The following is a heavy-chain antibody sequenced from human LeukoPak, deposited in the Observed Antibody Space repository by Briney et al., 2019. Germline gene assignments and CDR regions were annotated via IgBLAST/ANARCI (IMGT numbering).Heavy chain of an antibody. CDR2: INPNSGGT. D-gene: IGHD3-22*01. J-gene: IGHJ4*02. CDR1: GYTFTRYY. CDR3: ARDAGSGYYNDY. V-gene: IGHV1-2*02. Sequence: ASVKVSCKASGYTFTRYYMHWVRQAPGQGLEWMGWINPNSGGTNYAQTFQGRVTMTRDTSISTAYMELSRLRSDDTAVYYCARDAGSGYYNDYWGQGTLVTVSS.